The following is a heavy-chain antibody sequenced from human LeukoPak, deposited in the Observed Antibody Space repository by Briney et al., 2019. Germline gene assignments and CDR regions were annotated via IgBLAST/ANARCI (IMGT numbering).Heavy chain of an antibody. J-gene: IGHJ4*02. CDR2: IIPIFGTA. V-gene: IGHV1-69*05. Sequence: ASVKVSCKASGGTFSNYAISWVRQAPGQGLEWMGGIIPIFGTANYAQKFQGRVTITTDESTSTAYMELSSLRSEDTAVYYCARKVAGAYYFDYWGQGTLVTVSS. CDR3: ARKVAGAYYFDY. D-gene: IGHD6-19*01. CDR1: GGTFSNYA.